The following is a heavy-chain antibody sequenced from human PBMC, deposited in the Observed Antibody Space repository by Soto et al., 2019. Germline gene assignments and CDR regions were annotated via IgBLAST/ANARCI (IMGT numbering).Heavy chain of an antibody. CDR3: ARDGTESAEYSSSSPPYYYYGMDV. CDR2: TYYRSKWYN. CDR1: GDSVSSNSAA. D-gene: IGHD6-6*01. V-gene: IGHV6-1*01. Sequence: LSLTCAISGDSVSSNSAAWNWIRQSPSRGLEWLGRTYYRSKWYNDYAVSVKSRITINPDTSKNQFSLQLNSVTPEDTAVYYCARDGTESAEYSSSSPPYYYYGMDVWGQGTTVTVSS. J-gene: IGHJ6*02.